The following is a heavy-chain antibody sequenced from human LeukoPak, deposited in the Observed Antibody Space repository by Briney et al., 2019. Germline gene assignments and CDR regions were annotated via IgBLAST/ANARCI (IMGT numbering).Heavy chain of an antibody. CDR1: GFTFSSYA. CDR3: AKAGYGGDNFDY. J-gene: IGHJ4*02. CDR2: ISYGGSNK. V-gene: IGHV3-30*04. Sequence: RSLRLSCAASGFTFSSYAMHWVRQAPGKGLEWVAVISYGGSNKYYADSVKGRFTISRDNAKNSLSLQMNSLRTEDTALYYCAKAGYGGDNFDYWGQGTLVTVSS. D-gene: IGHD1-26*01.